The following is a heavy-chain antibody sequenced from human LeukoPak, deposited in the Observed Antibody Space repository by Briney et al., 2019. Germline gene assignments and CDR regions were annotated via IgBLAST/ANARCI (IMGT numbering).Heavy chain of an antibody. D-gene: IGHD4-17*01. CDR2: INSDGSRT. CDR3: ARDFGDYYFDY. V-gene: IGHV3-74*01. J-gene: IGHJ4*02. CDR1: GFTLSTYW. Sequence: GGSLRLSCAASGFTLSTYWMHWVRHGRGKALVWVSCINSDGSRTTYADSVKGRFTISRDNAKNTLYLQMNTLRVEDTAVYYCARDFGDYYFDYWGQGTLVTVSS.